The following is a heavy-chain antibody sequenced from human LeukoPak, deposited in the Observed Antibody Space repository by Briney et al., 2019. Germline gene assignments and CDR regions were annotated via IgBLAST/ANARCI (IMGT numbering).Heavy chain of an antibody. CDR1: GGSISSYY. Sequence: SETLSLTCTVSGGSISSYYWSWIRQPPGKGLEWIGYIYYSGSTNYNPSLKSRVTISVDTSKNQFSLKLSSVTAADTAVYYCARVVRGSTGMDVWGQGTTVTVSS. D-gene: IGHD3-10*02. J-gene: IGHJ6*02. V-gene: IGHV4-59*01. CDR3: ARVVRGSTGMDV. CDR2: IYYSGST.